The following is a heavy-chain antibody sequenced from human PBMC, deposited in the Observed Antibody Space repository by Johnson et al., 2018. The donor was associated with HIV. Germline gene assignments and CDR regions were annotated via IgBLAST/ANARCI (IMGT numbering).Heavy chain of an antibody. J-gene: IGHJ3*02. CDR3: TTERYSSGWYLGGAFDI. Sequence: VQLVESGGGLVQPGGSLRLSCAASGFTFNNYWMHWVRQVPGKGLVWVSRIKSDGGSTSYADSVKGRFTISRDNAKSTLYLQMNNLRAEDTAVYYCTTERYSSGWYLGGAFDIWGQGTMVTVSS. CDR1: GFTFNNYW. D-gene: IGHD6-19*01. CDR2: IKSDGGST. V-gene: IGHV3-74*01.